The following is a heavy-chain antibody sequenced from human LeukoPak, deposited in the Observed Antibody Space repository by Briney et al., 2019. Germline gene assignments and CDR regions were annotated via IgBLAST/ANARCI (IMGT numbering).Heavy chain of an antibody. CDR2: IYSGGTT. Sequence: GGSLRLSCAASGFTVSSSYMNWVRQAPGKGLEWVSAIYSGGTTYYADSVKGRFTISRDNSKNTLYLQMNSLRAEDTAVYYCARSSYSSSSSVWGQGTMVTVSS. CDR3: ARSSYSSSSSV. D-gene: IGHD6-6*01. J-gene: IGHJ3*01. CDR1: GFTVSSSY. V-gene: IGHV3-53*01.